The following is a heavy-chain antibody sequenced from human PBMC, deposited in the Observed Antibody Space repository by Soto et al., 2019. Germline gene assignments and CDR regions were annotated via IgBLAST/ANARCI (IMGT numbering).Heavy chain of an antibody. D-gene: IGHD2-21*02. Sequence: EVQLLESGGGLVQPGGSRRLSCAASGFSVSRYAMMWVRQPPGKGQEWVAGMTGSGGDIRYADPVKGRFTISKDNSKNTLYLQMNSLRAEDTAIYYCAKDAVYGDGLWLAGNWGQGTLVTVSS. CDR1: GFSVSRYA. CDR2: MTGSGGDI. V-gene: IGHV3-23*01. J-gene: IGHJ4*02. CDR3: AKDAVYGDGLWLAGN.